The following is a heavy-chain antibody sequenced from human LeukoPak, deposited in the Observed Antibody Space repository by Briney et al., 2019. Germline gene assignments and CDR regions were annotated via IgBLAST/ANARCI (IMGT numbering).Heavy chain of an antibody. D-gene: IGHD3-10*01. CDR1: GGSISSYY. CDR2: IYYSGST. CDR3: ARGGSGSYYPDFDI. J-gene: IGHJ3*02. V-gene: IGHV4-59*01. Sequence: SETLSLTCTASGGSISSYYWSWIRQPPGKGLEWIGYIYYSGSTNYNPSLKSRVTISVDTSKNQFSLKLSSVTAADTAVYYCARGGSGSYYPDFDIWGQGTMVTVSS.